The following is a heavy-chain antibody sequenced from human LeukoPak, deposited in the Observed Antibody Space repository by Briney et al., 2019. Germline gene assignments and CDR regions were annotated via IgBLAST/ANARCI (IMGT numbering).Heavy chain of an antibody. J-gene: IGHJ4*02. Sequence: GGSLRLSCGASGFTFSSYGMSWVRQAPGKGLEWVSAISGSGGSTYYADSVRGRFTISRDNSKNTLYLQMNSLRAEDTAVYYCAKDITLNYGSGSYSDYWGQGTLVTVSS. CDR1: GFTFSSYG. D-gene: IGHD3-10*01. CDR3: AKDITLNYGSGSYSDY. V-gene: IGHV3-23*01. CDR2: ISGSGGST.